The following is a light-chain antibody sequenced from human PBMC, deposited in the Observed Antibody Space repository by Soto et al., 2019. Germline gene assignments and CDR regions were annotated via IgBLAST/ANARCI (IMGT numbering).Light chain of an antibody. J-gene: IGKJ2*01. V-gene: IGKV1-33*01. Sequence: DIQMTQSPSSLSASVGDRITISCLASQDIGTHLNWYQQRPGKAPKLLIYDTSNMETGVPSRFSGGVSGTDFTFTISSLQPEDIATYYCQQYDNLPYTFGQGTKLEIK. CDR2: DTS. CDR1: QDIGTH. CDR3: QQYDNLPYT.